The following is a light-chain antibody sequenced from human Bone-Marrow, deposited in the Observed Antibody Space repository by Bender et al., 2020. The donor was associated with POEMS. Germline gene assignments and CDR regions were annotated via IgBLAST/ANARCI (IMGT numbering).Light chain of an antibody. CDR2: YDD. CDR1: SSNIGKHG. Sequence: QSVLTQPPSVSETPGQRVTISCSGSSSNIGKHGVNWYQKLPGKAPKLLIYYDDLVESGVSDRWSVSKSGTSASLAISGLQSEDEADYYCSAWDASLNGWVFGGGTKLTVL. CDR3: SAWDASLNGWV. J-gene: IGLJ3*02. V-gene: IGLV1-36*01.